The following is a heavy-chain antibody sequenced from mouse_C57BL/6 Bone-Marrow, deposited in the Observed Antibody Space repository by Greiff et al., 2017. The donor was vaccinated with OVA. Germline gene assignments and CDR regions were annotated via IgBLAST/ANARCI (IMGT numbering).Heavy chain of an antibody. CDR1: GYTFTSYG. CDR2: IYPRSGNT. D-gene: IGHD2-10*01. J-gene: IGHJ4*01. CDR3: GLLLDYYAMDY. Sequence: ESGAELARPGASVKLSCKASGYTFTSYGISWVKQRTGQGLEWIGEIYPRSGNTYYNEKFKGKATLTADKSSSTAYMELRSLTSEDSAVYFCGLLLDYYAMDYWGQGTSVTVSS. V-gene: IGHV1-81*01.